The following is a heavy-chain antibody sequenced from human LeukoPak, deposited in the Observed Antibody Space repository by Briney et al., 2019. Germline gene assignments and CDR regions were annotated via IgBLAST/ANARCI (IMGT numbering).Heavy chain of an antibody. Sequence: PGGSLRLFCAASGFTFSSYGMHWVRQAPGKGLEWVAFIRYDGSNKYYADSVKGRFTISRDNSKNTLYLQMNSLRAEDTAVYYCAKDQYYYDSSGLAYYYYMDVWGKGTTVTVSS. D-gene: IGHD3-22*01. CDR3: AKDQYYYDSSGLAYYYYMDV. V-gene: IGHV3-30*02. CDR1: GFTFSSYG. CDR2: IRYDGSNK. J-gene: IGHJ6*03.